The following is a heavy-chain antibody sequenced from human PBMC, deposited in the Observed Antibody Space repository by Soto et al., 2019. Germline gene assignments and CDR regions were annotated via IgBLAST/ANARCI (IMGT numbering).Heavy chain of an antibody. CDR2: INHSGST. J-gene: IGHJ6*02. Sequence: QVQLQQWGAGLLKPSETLSLTCAVYGGSFSGYYWSWIRQPPGKGLEWIGEINHSGSTNYNPSLKSRVTISVDTSKNQFSLKLSSVTAADTAVYYCARAQWFGELLSADVWGQGSTVTVSS. V-gene: IGHV4-34*01. D-gene: IGHD3-10*01. CDR1: GGSFSGYY. CDR3: ARAQWFGELLSADV.